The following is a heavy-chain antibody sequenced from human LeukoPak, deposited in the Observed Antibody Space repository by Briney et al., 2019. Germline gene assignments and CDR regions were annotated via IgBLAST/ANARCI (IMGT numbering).Heavy chain of an antibody. D-gene: IGHD6-19*01. CDR3: ARDRSSGWYTDAFDI. CDR1: GFTFSSYG. CDR2: IKQDGSEK. Sequence: GGSLRLSCAASGFTFSSYGMHWVRQAPGKGLEWVANIKQDGSEKYYVDSVKGRFTISRDNAKNSLYLQMNSLRAEDTAVYYCARDRSSGWYTDAFDIWGQGTMVTVSS. V-gene: IGHV3-7*01. J-gene: IGHJ3*02.